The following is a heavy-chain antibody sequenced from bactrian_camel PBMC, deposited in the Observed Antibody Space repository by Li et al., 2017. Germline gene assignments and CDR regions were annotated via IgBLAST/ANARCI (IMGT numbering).Heavy chain of an antibody. Sequence: DVQLVESGGGLVQPGGSLRLSCAASGFTFSRYAMSWVRQAPGKGLEWVSAINTGDWSGAYTTYYADSVKGRFTISRDNAKNTLYLQMNSLKPEDTAMYYCAALDGGSWCSVRGADFGYWGQGTQVTVS. J-gene: IGHJ6*01. V-gene: IGHV3S31*01. CDR1: GFTFSRYA. D-gene: IGHD2*01. CDR3: AALDGGSWCSVRGADFGY. CDR2: INTGDWSGAYTT.